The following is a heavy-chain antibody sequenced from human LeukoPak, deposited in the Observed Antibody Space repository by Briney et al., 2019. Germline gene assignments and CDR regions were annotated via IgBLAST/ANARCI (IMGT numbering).Heavy chain of an antibody. Sequence: ASVKVSCKASGGTFSSYTINWVRQAPGQGLEWMGWISAYNGNTNYAQKLQGRVTMTTDTSTSTAYMELRSLRSDDTAVYYCARDYDTAMVYWGQGTLVTVSS. J-gene: IGHJ4*02. CDR3: ARDYDTAMVY. D-gene: IGHD5-18*01. CDR2: ISAYNGNT. V-gene: IGHV1-18*01. CDR1: GGTFSSYT.